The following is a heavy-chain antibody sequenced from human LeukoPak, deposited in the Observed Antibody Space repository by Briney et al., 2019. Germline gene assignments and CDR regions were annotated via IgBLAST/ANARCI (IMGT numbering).Heavy chain of an antibody. CDR2: IKQDGSEK. CDR1: GFTFSNSW. CDR3: ARTDFEGWFDP. J-gene: IGHJ5*02. Sequence: GGSLRLSCAGSGFTFSNSWMGWVRQAPGKGLEWVANIKQDGSEKYYVDSVKGRFTISRDNAKNSLYLQMNSLRAEDTAVYYCARTDFEGWFDPWGQGTLVTVSS. V-gene: IGHV3-7*01.